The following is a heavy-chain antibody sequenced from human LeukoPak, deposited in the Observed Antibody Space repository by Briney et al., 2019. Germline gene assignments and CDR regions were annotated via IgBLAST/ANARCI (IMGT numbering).Heavy chain of an antibody. CDR3: ARLSASYYDFWSGPGG. D-gene: IGHD3-3*01. CDR2: INPNSGGT. V-gene: IGHV1-2*02. Sequence: ASVKVSCKASGYTFTGYYMHWVRQAPGQGLEWMGWINPNSGGTNYAQKFQGRVTMTRDTSISTAYMELSRLRSDDTAVYYCARLSASYYDFWSGPGGWGQGTLVTVSS. CDR1: GYTFTGYY. J-gene: IGHJ4*02.